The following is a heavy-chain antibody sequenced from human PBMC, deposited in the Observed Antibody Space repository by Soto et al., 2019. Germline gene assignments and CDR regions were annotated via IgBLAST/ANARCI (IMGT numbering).Heavy chain of an antibody. CDR1: GFTFSSYA. V-gene: IGHV3-30-3*01. Sequence: HPGGSLRLSCAASGFTFSSYAMHWVRQAPGKGLEWVAVISYDGSNKYYADSVKGRFTISRDNSKNTLYLQMNSLRAEDTAVYYCARGSQPLPQVTPVDYWGQGTRVTVSS. CDR2: ISYDGSNK. CDR3: ARGSQPLPQVTPVDY. J-gene: IGHJ4*02. D-gene: IGHD4-4*01.